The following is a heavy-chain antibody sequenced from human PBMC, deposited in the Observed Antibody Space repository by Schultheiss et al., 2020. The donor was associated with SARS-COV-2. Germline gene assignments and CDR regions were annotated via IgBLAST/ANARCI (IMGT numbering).Heavy chain of an antibody. CDR1: GFTFSSYG. Sequence: GGSLRLSCAASGFTFSSYGMHWVRQAPGNGLEWVAVISYDGSNKYYADSVKGRFTISRDNSKNTLYLQMNSLRAEDTAVYYCARPNNYGYYYYYMDVWGKGTTVTVSS. D-gene: IGHD4-11*01. CDR3: ARPNNYGYYYYYMDV. J-gene: IGHJ6*03. V-gene: IGHV3-30*03. CDR2: ISYDGSNK.